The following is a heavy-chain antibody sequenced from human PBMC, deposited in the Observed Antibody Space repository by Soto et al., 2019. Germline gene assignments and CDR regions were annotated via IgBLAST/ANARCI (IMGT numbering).Heavy chain of an antibody. CDR2: IYYSGST. CDR1: GGSISSGDYY. D-gene: IGHD3-9*01. CDR3: ARDNFVVGRGELLRYFDGSNYNGMDV. J-gene: IGHJ6*02. Sequence: PSETLSLTCTVSGGSISSGDYYWSWIRQPPGKGLEWIGYIYYSGSTYYNPSLKSRVTISVDTSKNQFSLKLSSVTAADTAVYYCARDNFVVGRGELLRYFDGSNYNGMDVCAQGTTVTVSS. V-gene: IGHV4-30-4*01.